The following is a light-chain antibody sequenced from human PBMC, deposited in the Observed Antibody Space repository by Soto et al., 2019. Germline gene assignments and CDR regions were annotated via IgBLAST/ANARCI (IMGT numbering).Light chain of an antibody. J-gene: IGLJ3*02. CDR1: SSDVGGYNY. Sequence: QSVLTQPASVSGSPGQSITISCTGTSSDVGGYNYVSWYQQHPGKAPKLMIYEVSNRPSGVSNRFSGSKSGNTASLTISGLQAEDEADYHCCSYAGNRTFVFGGGTKVTVL. CDR2: EVS. CDR3: CSYAGNRTFV. V-gene: IGLV2-14*01.